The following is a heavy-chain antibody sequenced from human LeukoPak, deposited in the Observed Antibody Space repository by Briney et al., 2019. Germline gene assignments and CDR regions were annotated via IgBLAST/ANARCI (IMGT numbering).Heavy chain of an antibody. CDR2: VTPGGHIP. Sequence: GESLRLSCAASGFTFSNYARGWVRRAPGRGLEWISGVTPGGHIPYYADSVKGRFTISRDNSGNTLYLQMDSLTAADTALYYCARDIWLGIDGFQSFDLWGQGTLVSVSS. CDR1: GFTFSNYA. CDR3: ARDIWLGIDGFQSFDL. D-gene: IGHD3-10*01. J-gene: IGHJ4*02. V-gene: IGHV3-23*01.